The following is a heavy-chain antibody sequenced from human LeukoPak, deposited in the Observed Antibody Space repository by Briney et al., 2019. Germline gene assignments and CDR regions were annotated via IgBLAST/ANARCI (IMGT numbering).Heavy chain of an antibody. Sequence: PSETLSLTCTVSGGSISSYYWSWIRQPPGKGLEWIGYIHYSGSTNYNPSLTSRVTISVDTSKNQFSLKLNSMTAADTAVYYCARGYAGTMLVVDDAFDIWGQRTMVTVSS. CDR3: ARGYAGTMLVVDDAFDI. CDR2: IHYSGST. CDR1: GGSISSYY. J-gene: IGHJ3*02. V-gene: IGHV4-59*01. D-gene: IGHD3-22*01.